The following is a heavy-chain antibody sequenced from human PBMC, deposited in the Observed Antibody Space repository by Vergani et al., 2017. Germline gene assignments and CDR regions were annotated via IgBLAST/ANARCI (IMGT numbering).Heavy chain of an antibody. CDR2: IIPIFGTA. D-gene: IGHD2-2*01. CDR3: ARNSVVPAAIVVAFDI. J-gene: IGHJ3*02. CDR1: GGTFSSYA. Sequence: QVQLVQSGAEVKKPGSSVKVSCKASGGTFSSYAISWVRQAPGQGLEWMGGIIPIFGTANYAQKFQGRVTITADASTSTAYMGLSSLRSEDTAVYYCARNSVVPAAIVVAFDIWGQGTMVTVSS. V-gene: IGHV1-69*01.